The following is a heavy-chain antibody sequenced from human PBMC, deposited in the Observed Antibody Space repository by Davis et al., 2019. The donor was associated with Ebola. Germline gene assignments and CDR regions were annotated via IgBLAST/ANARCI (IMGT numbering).Heavy chain of an antibody. CDR1: GFIFSSYV. CDR3: ARERWLQFWYFDL. CDR2: LGTSADT. D-gene: IGHD5-24*01. Sequence: GESLKISCAASGFIFSSYVMSWVRQAPGKGLEWVSTLGTSADTYYADSVKGRFTISRDNSRNTLYLQMNSLRAEDTAVYYCARERWLQFWYFDLWGRGTLVTVSS. V-gene: IGHV3-23*01. J-gene: IGHJ2*01.